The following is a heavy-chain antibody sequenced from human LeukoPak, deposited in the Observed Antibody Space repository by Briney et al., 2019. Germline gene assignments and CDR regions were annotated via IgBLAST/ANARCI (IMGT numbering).Heavy chain of an antibody. V-gene: IGHV5-51*01. D-gene: IGHD6-19*01. CDR2: IYPDDSDT. CDR3: VRQADSSGWYYFDY. J-gene: IGHJ4*02. CDR1: GYDFTNYW. Sequence: GESLQISCQGSGYDFTNYWIGWVRQMPGKGLEWMAIIYPDDSDTEYNPSFQGQVTISSDKSISTAYLQWSSLKASDTAIYYCVRQADSSGWYYFDYWGPGTRVTVTS.